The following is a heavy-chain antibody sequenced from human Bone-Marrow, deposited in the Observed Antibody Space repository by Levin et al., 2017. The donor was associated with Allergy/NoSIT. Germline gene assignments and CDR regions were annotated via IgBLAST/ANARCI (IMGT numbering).Heavy chain of an antibody. Sequence: GGSLRLSCAASGFTFDDYAMHWVRQAPGKGLEWVSGISWNSGSIGYADSVKGRFTISRDNAKNSLYLQMNSLRAEDTALYYCAKASGSHPAFDYWGQGTLVTVSS. CDR2: ISWNSGSI. D-gene: IGHD1-26*01. CDR3: AKASGSHPAFDY. V-gene: IGHV3-9*01. CDR1: GFTFDDYA. J-gene: IGHJ4*02.